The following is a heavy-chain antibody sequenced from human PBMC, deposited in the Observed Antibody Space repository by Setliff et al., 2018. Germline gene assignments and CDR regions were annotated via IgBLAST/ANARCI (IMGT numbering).Heavy chain of an antibody. J-gene: IGHJ3*01. D-gene: IGHD1-26*01. CDR2: ISVYNGNT. CDR1: GYTFTSYG. Sequence: ASVKVSCKASGYTFTSYGFSWVRQAPGQGLEWMGGISVYNGNTNYGQKYQGRVAMTTDTSTNTVYMELRSLRSDDTAVYFCVREYSGGGLTWGQGTMVTVSS. V-gene: IGHV1-18*01. CDR3: VREYSGGGLT.